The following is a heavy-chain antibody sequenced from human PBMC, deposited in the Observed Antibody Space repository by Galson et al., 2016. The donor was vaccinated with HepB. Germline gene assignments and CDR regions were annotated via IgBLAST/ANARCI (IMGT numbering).Heavy chain of an antibody. CDR2: IKGAGSGP. CDR3: ARDRGGSAGGYNWFDS. Sequence: SLRLSCAGSGFTFSDSWMHWVRQAPGKGLLWVSRIKGAGSGPDYADSVMGRFTISRDNARNELYMQMNSCRGDDTAVYYCARDRGGSAGGYNWFDSWGQGMLVTVSS. D-gene: IGHD2-15*01. CDR1: GFTFSDSW. J-gene: IGHJ5*01. V-gene: IGHV3-74*01.